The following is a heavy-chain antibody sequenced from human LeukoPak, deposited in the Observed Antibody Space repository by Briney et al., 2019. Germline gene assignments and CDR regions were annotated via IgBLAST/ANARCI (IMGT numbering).Heavy chain of an antibody. Sequence: GSLRLSCAASGFTFNNFWMQWVRQAPGKGLIWVAGVDSDGTTTRYADSVKGRFTVSRDNTRNTLYLQMHTLRVEDTAVYYCVRDLKPPRDFDYWGQGTLVTVSS. CDR1: GFTFNNFW. J-gene: IGHJ4*02. CDR2: VDSDGTTT. CDR3: VRDLKPPRDFDY. V-gene: IGHV3-74*01.